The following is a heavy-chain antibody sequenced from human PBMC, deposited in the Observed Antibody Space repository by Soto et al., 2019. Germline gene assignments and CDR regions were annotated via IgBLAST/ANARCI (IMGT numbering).Heavy chain of an antibody. D-gene: IGHD1-26*01. Sequence: ASVKVSCKASGYTFTGHYIHWVRQAPEQGPEWMGEIGPESGATRYAQKFQGRVTMTRDMSITTIYMELNNLSPDDTAVYYCGRGRSGQIVVFYWGQGTPVTVSS. V-gene: IGHV1-2*02. CDR1: GYTFTGHY. CDR2: IGPESGAT. CDR3: GRGRSGQIVVFY. J-gene: IGHJ4*02.